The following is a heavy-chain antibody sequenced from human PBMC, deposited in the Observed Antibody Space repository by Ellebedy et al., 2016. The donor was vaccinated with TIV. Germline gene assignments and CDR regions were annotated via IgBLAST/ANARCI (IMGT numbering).Heavy chain of an antibody. CDR1: GFTFSSYG. D-gene: IGHD1-1*01. CDR2: IWYDGSNK. CDR3: ARDRPENWNDVGAFDI. V-gene: IGHV3-33*01. Sequence: GESLKISXAASGFTFSSYGMHWVRQAPGKGLEWVAVIWYDGSNKYYADSVKGRFTISRDNSKNTLYLQMNSLRAEDTAVYYCARDRPENWNDVGAFDIWGQGTMVTVSS. J-gene: IGHJ3*02.